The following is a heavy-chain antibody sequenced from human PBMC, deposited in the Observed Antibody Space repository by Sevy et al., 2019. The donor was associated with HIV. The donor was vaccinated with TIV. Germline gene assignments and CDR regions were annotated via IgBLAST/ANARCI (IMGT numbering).Heavy chain of an antibody. J-gene: IGHJ3*01. CDR3: AKVLNPALESMMEVTVRSLKGFDV. D-gene: IGHD3-22*01. Sequence: GGSLRLSCAASGFTFNTHVMNWVRQAPGKGLEWVLSISGFGNTYYADSVRGRFTISRDNAKNTLYLQMNSLRADDTAVYYCAKVLNPALESMMEVTVRSLKGFDVWGQGTMVTVSS. CDR2: ISGFGNT. CDR1: GFTFNTHV. V-gene: IGHV3-23*01.